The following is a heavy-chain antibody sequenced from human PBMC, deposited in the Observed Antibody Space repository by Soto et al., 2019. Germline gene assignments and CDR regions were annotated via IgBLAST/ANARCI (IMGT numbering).Heavy chain of an antibody. CDR2: INHSGST. CDR3: ARGRRFGEFWWFDP. CDR1: VGSFSGYY. D-gene: IGHD3-10*01. V-gene: IGHV4-34*01. J-gene: IGHJ5*02. Sequence: QVQLQQWGAGLLKPSETLSLTCAVYVGSFSGYYWSWIRQPPGKGLEWIGEINHSGSTNYNPSLKSRVTISVDTSKNQFSLKLSSVTAADTAVYYCARGRRFGEFWWFDPWGQGTLVTVSS.